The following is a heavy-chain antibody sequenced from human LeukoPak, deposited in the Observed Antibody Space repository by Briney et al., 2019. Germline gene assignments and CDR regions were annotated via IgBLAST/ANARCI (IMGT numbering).Heavy chain of an antibody. V-gene: IGHV4-39*01. Sequence: PSETLSLTCTVSGGSISSVSYCWDWIRQPPGKGLEWIGSIYYSGNTYYNPSLKSRVTLSVDTSKNQFSLRLSSVTAADTAVYYCARRPFSVAKKYFDCWGQGTLVTVSS. CDR2: IYYSGNT. CDR3: ARRPFSVAKKYFDC. J-gene: IGHJ4*02. CDR1: GGSISSVSYC. D-gene: IGHD5-12*01.